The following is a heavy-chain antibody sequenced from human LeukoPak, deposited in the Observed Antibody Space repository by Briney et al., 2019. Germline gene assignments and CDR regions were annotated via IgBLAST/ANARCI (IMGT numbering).Heavy chain of an antibody. J-gene: IGHJ4*02. Sequence: GASVKVSCKASGGTFSSYAISWVRQAPGQGLEWMGGIIPTFGTANYAQKFQGRVTITADKSTSTAYMELGSLRSEDTAVYYCARIRDSSSWYLGYFDYWGQGTLVTVSS. CDR3: ARIRDSSSWYLGYFDY. V-gene: IGHV1-69*06. CDR2: IIPTFGTA. D-gene: IGHD6-13*01. CDR1: GGTFSSYA.